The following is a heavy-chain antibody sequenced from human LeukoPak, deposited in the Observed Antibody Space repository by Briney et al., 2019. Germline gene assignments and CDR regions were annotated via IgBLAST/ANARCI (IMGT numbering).Heavy chain of an antibody. D-gene: IGHD3-10*02. CDR1: GFAFTNYA. V-gene: IGHV3-23*01. CDR2: ATTSGTIT. J-gene: IGHJ4*02. Sequence: GGSLRLSCAASGFAFTNYAMTWVRQAPGKGLEWVSLATTSGTITYYADSVRGRFTVSRDNSMNTLYLQMTSLRAEDTAVYYCAKNRGATMIGGGLDYWGQGTLVTVSS. CDR3: AKNRGATMIGGGLDY.